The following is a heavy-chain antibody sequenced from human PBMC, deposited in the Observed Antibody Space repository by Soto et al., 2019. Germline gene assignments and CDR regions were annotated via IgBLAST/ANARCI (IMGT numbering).Heavy chain of an antibody. V-gene: IGHV1-18*01. CDR2: ISAYNGNT. CDR3: ARDLVDFWSGYYSPPDY. D-gene: IGHD3-3*01. J-gene: IGHJ4*02. Sequence: GASVKVSCKASGYTFTSYGISWVRQAPGQGLEWMGWISAYNGNTNYAQKLQGRVTMTTDTSTSTAYMELRSLRSDDTAVYYCARDLVDFWSGYYSPPDYWGQGTLVTVSS. CDR1: GYTFTSYG.